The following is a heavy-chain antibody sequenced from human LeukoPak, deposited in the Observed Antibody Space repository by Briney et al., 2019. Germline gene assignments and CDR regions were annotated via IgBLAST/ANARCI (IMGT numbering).Heavy chain of an antibody. D-gene: IGHD2-8*01. CDR3: ARALMVYASYLDAFDI. J-gene: IGHJ3*02. CDR1: GGTFSGYA. CDR2: IIPIFGTA. Sequence: GSSVKVSCKASGGTFSGYAISWVRQAPGQGLEWMGRIIPIFGTANYAQKFQGRVTITTDESTSTAYMELSSLRSEDTAVYYCARALMVYASYLDAFDIWGQGTMVTVSS. V-gene: IGHV1-69*05.